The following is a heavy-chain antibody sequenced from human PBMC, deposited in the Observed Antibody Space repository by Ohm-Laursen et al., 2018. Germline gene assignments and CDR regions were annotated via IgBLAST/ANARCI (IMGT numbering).Heavy chain of an antibody. J-gene: IGHJ4*02. CDR3: VKGRLAGAFDY. V-gene: IGHV3-30*18. D-gene: IGHD2-15*01. Sequence: SLRLSCAASGFTFSSYGMHWVRQAPGKGLEWVAVISYDGSNKYYADSVKGRFTISRDNSKNTLYLQMNSLRAEDTAIYYCVKGRLAGAFDYWGLGTLVTVSS. CDR1: GFTFSSYG. CDR2: ISYDGSNK.